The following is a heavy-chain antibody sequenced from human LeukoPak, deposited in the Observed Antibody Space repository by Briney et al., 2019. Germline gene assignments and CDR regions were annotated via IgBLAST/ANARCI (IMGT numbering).Heavy chain of an antibody. CDR2: ISSSGSTI. V-gene: IGHV3-48*03. Sequence: GGSLRLSCAASGFTFSSYEMNWVRQAPGKGLEWVSYISSSGSTIYYADSVKGRFTISRDNAKNSLYLQMNTLRADDTAVYYCARLIMLRGVLPDYYHYYMDVWGKGTTVTISS. J-gene: IGHJ6*03. CDR3: ARLIMLRGVLPDYYHYYMDV. D-gene: IGHD3-10*01. CDR1: GFTFSSYE.